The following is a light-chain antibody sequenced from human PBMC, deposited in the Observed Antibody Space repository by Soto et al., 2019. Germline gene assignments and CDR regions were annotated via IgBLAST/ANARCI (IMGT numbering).Light chain of an antibody. CDR3: QQSYSKIT. CDR2: GAS. CDR1: ESISTY. V-gene: IGKV1-39*01. J-gene: IGKJ5*01. Sequence: DIQMTQSPSSLSASVGDRLTITCRASESISTYLNWYQHKPGTAPKLLIYGASSLQSGVPSRFSGSGSGTDFTLTISSLQPEDFATYYCQQSYSKITFGQGTRLEIK.